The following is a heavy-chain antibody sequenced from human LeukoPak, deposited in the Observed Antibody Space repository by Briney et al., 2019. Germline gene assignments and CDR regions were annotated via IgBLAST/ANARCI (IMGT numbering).Heavy chain of an antibody. CDR1: GFTFSSYG. CDR3: AKNRIPTAITPDS. CDR2: IWYGGSNK. J-gene: IGHJ5*01. D-gene: IGHD2-2*02. V-gene: IGHV3-30*02. Sequence: TGGSLRLSCAASGFTFSSYGMHWVRQAPGKGLEWVAVIWYGGSNKYYADSVKGRFTISRDNSKNTLYLQMNSLRAEDTAVYYCAKNRIPTAITPDSWGQGTLVTVSS.